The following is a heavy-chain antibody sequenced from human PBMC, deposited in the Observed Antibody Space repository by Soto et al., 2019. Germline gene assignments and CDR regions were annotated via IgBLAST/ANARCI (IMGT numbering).Heavy chain of an antibody. CDR3: ARATEWNALDI. CDR2: IYRGGTT. Sequence: DVQLVETGGGLIQPGGSLRLSCAASGFSVSNDYMNWVRQDAGKGLEWVAVIYRGGTTYHADSVRGRFTISRDDSENTLFLQMNSLRVEDTAVYYCARATEWNALDIWGQGTVVT. D-gene: IGHD3-3*01. CDR1: GFSVSNDY. V-gene: IGHV3-53*02. J-gene: IGHJ3*02.